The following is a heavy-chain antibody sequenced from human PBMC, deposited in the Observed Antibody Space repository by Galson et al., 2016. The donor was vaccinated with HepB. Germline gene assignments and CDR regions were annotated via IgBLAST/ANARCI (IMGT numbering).Heavy chain of an antibody. CDR1: GLIFSNFA. CDR3: AKPSPYGTSWAGAFDV. V-gene: IGHV3-23*01. Sequence: GSLRLSCAGSGLIFSNFAMIWVRQAPGKGLEWVSAISRGGGGGTYYADSVRGRFTISRDNSKNTLYLQLNGLRGDDSAVYYCAKPSPYGTSWAGAFDVWGQGTVVTVSS. CDR2: ISRGGGGGT. J-gene: IGHJ3*01. D-gene: IGHD3-10*01.